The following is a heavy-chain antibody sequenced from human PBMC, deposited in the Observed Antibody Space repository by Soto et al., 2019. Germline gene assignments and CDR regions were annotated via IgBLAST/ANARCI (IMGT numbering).Heavy chain of an antibody. CDR2: IYYSGST. CDR3: ARVQVRYYDYVWGSYRGHFDY. V-gene: IGHV4-31*03. CDR1: GGSISSGGYY. Sequence: PSETLSLTCTVSGGSISSGGYYWSWIRQHPGKGLEWIGYIYYSGSTYYNPSLKSRVTISVDTSKNQFSLKLSSVTAADTAVYYCARVQVRYYDYVWGSYRGHFDYWGQGTLVTSPQ. D-gene: IGHD3-16*02. J-gene: IGHJ4*02.